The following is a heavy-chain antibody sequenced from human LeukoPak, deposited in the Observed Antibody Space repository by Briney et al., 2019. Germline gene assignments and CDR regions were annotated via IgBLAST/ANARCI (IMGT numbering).Heavy chain of an antibody. Sequence: GGSLRLSCAASGFTFSSYSMTWVRQAPGKGLEWVSSISSSSSYIYYADSVKGRFTISRDNAKNSLYLQMNSLRAEDTAVYYCARDPPEYCSSTSCYMRDYYYGMDVWGQGTTVTVSS. V-gene: IGHV3-21*01. D-gene: IGHD2-2*02. J-gene: IGHJ6*02. CDR3: ARDPPEYCSSTSCYMRDYYYGMDV. CDR1: GFTFSSYS. CDR2: ISSSSSYI.